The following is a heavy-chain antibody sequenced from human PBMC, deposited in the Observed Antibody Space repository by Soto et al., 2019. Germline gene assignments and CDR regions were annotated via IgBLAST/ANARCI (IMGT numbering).Heavy chain of an antibody. CDR1: EYTFTSYD. V-gene: IGHV1-8*01. J-gene: IGHJ3*02. CDR2: MNPNSGNT. CDR3: ARGINYYDSGDDAFDI. D-gene: IGHD3-10*01. Sequence: QVQLVQSGAEVKKPGASVKVSCKASEYTFTSYDINWVRQATGQGLEWMGWMNPNSGNTGYAQKFQGRVTMTRNTSISTAYMELSSLSSEDTAVYYCARGINYYDSGDDAFDIWGQGTMVTVSS.